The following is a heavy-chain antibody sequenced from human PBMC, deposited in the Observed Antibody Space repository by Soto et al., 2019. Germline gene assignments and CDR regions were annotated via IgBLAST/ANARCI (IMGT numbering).Heavy chain of an antibody. CDR1: GGSISSYY. J-gene: IGHJ4*02. CDR2: IYYSGST. V-gene: IGHV4-59*01. D-gene: IGHD3-16*01. CDR3: VRGALWTGYFDY. Sequence: QVQLQESGPGLVKPSETLSLTCTVSGGSISSYYWSWIRQPPGTGLEWIGYIYYSGSTNYNPSLRSRVTLSVDTSKNQFSQKLSSVTAADTAVYYCVRGALWTGYFDYWGQGTLVTVSS.